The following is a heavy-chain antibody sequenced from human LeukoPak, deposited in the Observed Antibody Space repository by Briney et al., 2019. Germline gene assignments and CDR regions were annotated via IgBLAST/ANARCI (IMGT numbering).Heavy chain of an antibody. V-gene: IGHV1-69*05. D-gene: IGHD3-22*01. CDR3: ALRHYYDSSGTYYYYYMDV. Sequence: EASVKVSCKASGGTFSSYAISWVRQAPGQGLEWMGGIIPIFGTANYAQKFQGRVTITTDESTSTAYMELGSLRSEDTAVYYCALRHYYDSSGTYYYYYMDVWGKGTTVTVSS. J-gene: IGHJ6*03. CDR1: GGTFSSYA. CDR2: IIPIFGTA.